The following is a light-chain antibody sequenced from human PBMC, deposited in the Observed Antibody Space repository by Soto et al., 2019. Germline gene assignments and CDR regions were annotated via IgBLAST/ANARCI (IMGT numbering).Light chain of an antibody. CDR1: QSIGDW. Sequence: DVQMTQSPSTLSASVGDRVTITCRASQSIGDWLAWFQQKPGRAPKLLIYKASSLESGVPSTFSGSASGTEVTLTISSLQPDDFATYYCQHYYDYSWTFGQGTKVDIK. CDR3: QHYYDYSWT. CDR2: KAS. V-gene: IGKV1-5*03. J-gene: IGKJ1*01.